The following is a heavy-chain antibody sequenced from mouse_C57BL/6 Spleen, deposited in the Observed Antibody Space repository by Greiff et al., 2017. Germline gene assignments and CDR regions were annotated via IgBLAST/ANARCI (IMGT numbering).Heavy chain of an antibody. CDR1: GFSLTSYG. D-gene: IGHD2-10*01. J-gene: IGHJ4*01. CDR3: AKSSSYSQGAMDY. CDR2: IWRGGST. V-gene: IGHV2-5*01. Sequence: VKLVETGPGLVQPSQSLSITCTVSGFSLTSYGVHWVRQSPGKGLEWLGVIWRGGSTDYNAAFMSRLSITKDNSKSQVFFKMNSLQADDTAIYYCAKSSSYSQGAMDYWGQGTSVTVSS.